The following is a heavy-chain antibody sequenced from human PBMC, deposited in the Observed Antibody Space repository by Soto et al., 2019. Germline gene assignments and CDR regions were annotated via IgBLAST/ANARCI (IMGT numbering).Heavy chain of an antibody. J-gene: IGHJ4*02. CDR1: GFTFSSYS. Sequence: EVQLVESGGGLVKPGGSLRLSCAASGFTFSSYSMNWVRQAPGKGLEWVSSISSSSSYIYYADSVKGRFTISRDNAKNSLYLPMNSLRAEDTAVYYCARGTDGRTLWFGEYDYWGQGTLVTVSS. V-gene: IGHV3-21*01. CDR3: ARGTDGRTLWFGEYDY. D-gene: IGHD3-10*01. CDR2: ISSSSSYI.